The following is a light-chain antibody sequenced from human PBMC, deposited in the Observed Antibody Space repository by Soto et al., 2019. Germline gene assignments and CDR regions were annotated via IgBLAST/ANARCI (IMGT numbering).Light chain of an antibody. V-gene: IGKV3-20*01. J-gene: IGKJ1*01. Sequence: DIVLTQSPGTLSLSPGDSATLSCRGSQSVSSSYLAWYQQKPGQAPRLLIYGESSRATGIPDRLSGSGSGTDFNLTISRLEPEDFAVYYCQKYGSSIVTFGQGTKVDIK. CDR2: GES. CDR1: QSVSSSY. CDR3: QKYGSSIVT.